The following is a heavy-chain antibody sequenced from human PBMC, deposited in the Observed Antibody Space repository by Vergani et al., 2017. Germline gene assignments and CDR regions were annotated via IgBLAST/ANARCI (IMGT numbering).Heavy chain of an antibody. Sequence: EVQLLESGGDLVQPGGSLRLSCAASGFTFRNYAMTWVRQAPGRGLEWIAYISDSSSLISYAASVQGRFTISRDNAKKSLYLQMNSLRPEDTALYYCARDSLDLGDLIQHWGQGTLVTVSS. D-gene: IGHD4-17*01. CDR3: ARDSLDLGDLIQH. CDR2: ISDSSSLI. V-gene: IGHV3-48*01. CDR1: GFTFRNYA. J-gene: IGHJ1*01.